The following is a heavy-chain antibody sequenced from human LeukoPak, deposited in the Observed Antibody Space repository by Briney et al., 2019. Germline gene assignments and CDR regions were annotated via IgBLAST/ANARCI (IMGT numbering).Heavy chain of an antibody. V-gene: IGHV3-21*04. J-gene: IGHJ4*02. CDR1: GFSFSDYD. CDR2: ISGRSSHI. CDR3: AKFRVVPAAELDY. Sequence: GGSLRLSCSASGFSFSDYDMNWVRQAPGKGLEWVSAISGRSSHIYYGESVKGRFTISRDNAKNTLYLQMNSLRAEDTAVYYCAKFRVVPAAELDYWGQGTLVTVSS. D-gene: IGHD2-2*01.